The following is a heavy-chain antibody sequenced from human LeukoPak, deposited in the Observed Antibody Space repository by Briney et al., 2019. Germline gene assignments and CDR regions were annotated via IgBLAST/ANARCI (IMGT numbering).Heavy chain of an antibody. J-gene: IGHJ6*02. D-gene: IGHD3-9*01. CDR1: GGTFSSYA. CDR3: ARPQSLRYFDWLSPYYYYGMDV. Sequence: ASVKVSCKASGGTFSSYAISWVRQAPGQGLEWMGRIIPILGIANHAQKFQGRVTITADKSTSTAYMELSSLRSEDTAVYYCARPQSLRYFDWLSPYYYYGMDVWGQGTTVTVSS. CDR2: IIPILGIA. V-gene: IGHV1-69*04.